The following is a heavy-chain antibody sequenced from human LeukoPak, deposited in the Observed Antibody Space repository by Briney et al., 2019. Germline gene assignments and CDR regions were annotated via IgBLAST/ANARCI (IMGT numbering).Heavy chain of an antibody. V-gene: IGHV3-23*01. CDR3: AKDRVFYGDYFDY. CDR2: ISGSGGST. D-gene: IGHD4-17*01. CDR1: GFTFSSYA. J-gene: IGHJ4*02. Sequence: GASLRLSCAASGFTFSSYAMSWVRQAPGKGLEWVSAISGSGGSTYYADSVKGRFTISRDNSKNTLYLQMNGLRAEDTAVYYCAKDRVFYGDYFDYWGQGTLVTVSS.